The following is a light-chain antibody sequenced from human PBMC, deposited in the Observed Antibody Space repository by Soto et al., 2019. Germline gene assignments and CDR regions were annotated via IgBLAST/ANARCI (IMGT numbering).Light chain of an antibody. J-gene: IGLJ1*01. CDR1: SSDGGGYNY. V-gene: IGLV2-14*03. CDR3: SSYTTSNTRQIV. Sequence: SVLTQPPPLSGAPGQSVTHSCTGTSSDGGGYNYVSWYQHHPGKAPKLMIYDVSNRPSGVSNRFSGSKSGNTASLTISGLQPEDEADYYCSSYTTSNTRQIVFGTGTKVTVL. CDR2: DVS.